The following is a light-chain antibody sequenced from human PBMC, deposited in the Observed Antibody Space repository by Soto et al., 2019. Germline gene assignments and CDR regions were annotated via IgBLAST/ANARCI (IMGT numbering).Light chain of an antibody. CDR1: QSVSSY. Sequence: EIVLTQPPATLSLSPGERATLSCRASQSVSSYLAWYQQKPGQAPRLLIYDASNRATGIPARFSGSGSGTDFTLTISSLEPEDFAVYYCQQRSNWLPLTFGGGTKVEIK. J-gene: IGKJ4*01. CDR2: DAS. CDR3: QQRSNWLPLT. V-gene: IGKV3-11*01.